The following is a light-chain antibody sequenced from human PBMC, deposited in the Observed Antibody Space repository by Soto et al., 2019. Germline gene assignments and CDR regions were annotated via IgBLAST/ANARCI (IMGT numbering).Light chain of an antibody. CDR2: GAR. J-gene: IGKJ1*01. V-gene: IGKV3D-15*01. CDR3: QQYGTSPWT. CDR1: QSVSSN. Sequence: EIVRTQSPATLSVSPGERATLSCRASQSVSSNLAWYQQKPGQAPRLLIYGARTRATGVPDRFSASGSGTDFSLTISRLEPEDFAVYYCQQYGTSPWTFGQGTRWIS.